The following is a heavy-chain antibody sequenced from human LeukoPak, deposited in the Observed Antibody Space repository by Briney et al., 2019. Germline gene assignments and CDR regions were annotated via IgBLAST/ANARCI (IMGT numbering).Heavy chain of an antibody. V-gene: IGHV4-4*07. CDR3: ARSVYDSSGYYQYYFDY. CDR2: IYTSGST. J-gene: IGHJ4*02. D-gene: IGHD3-22*01. CDR1: GGSISSYY. Sequence: PSETLSLTCTVAGGSISSYYWSSIRQPGGKGLEWIGRIYTSGSTNYNPSLKSRVTMSVDTSKNQFSLKLSSVTAADTAVYYCARSVYDSSGYYQYYFDYWGQGTLVTVSS.